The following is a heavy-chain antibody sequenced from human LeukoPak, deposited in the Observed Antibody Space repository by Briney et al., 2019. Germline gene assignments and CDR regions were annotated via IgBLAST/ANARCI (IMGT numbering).Heavy chain of an antibody. CDR3: AKGDYDFWSGYPYYYGMDV. CDR1: GFTVSSNY. J-gene: IGHJ6*02. D-gene: IGHD3-3*01. V-gene: IGHV3-53*01. Sequence: PGGSLRLSCAASGFTVSSNYMSWVRQAPGKGLEWVSVIYSGGSTYYADSVKGRFTISRDNSKNTLYLQMNSLRAEDTAVYYCAKGDYDFWSGYPYYYGMDVWGQGTTVTVSS. CDR2: IYSGGST.